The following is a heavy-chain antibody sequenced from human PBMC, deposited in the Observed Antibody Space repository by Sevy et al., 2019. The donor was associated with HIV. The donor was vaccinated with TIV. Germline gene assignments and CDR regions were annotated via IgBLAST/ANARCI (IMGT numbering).Heavy chain of an antibody. J-gene: IGHJ4*02. CDR2: ITASTGQT. V-gene: IGHV3-21*01. CDR3: AGDSIRLAGTPFDF. D-gene: IGHD6-19*01. Sequence: GGSLRLSCEASGFMFSLYSLNWVRQAPGKGLEWVSSITASTGQTFYTDSVRGRFTISRDNAKNSVFLQMNGPRAEDTAVYLCAGDSIRLAGTPFDFCGQGTLVTVSS. CDR1: GFMFSLYS.